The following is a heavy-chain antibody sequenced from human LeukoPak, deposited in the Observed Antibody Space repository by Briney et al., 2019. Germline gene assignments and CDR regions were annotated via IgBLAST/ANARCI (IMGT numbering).Heavy chain of an antibody. J-gene: IGHJ4*02. CDR3: ARVDIAAAGDFDY. V-gene: IGHV3-21*01. CDR1: GFTVSSNY. D-gene: IGHD6-13*01. CDR2: ISSSSSYI. Sequence: PGGSLRLSCAASGFTVSSNYMSWVRQAPGKGLEWVSSISSSSSYIYYADSVKGRFTISRDNAKNSLYLQMNSLRAEDTAVYYCARVDIAAAGDFDYWGQGTLVTVSS.